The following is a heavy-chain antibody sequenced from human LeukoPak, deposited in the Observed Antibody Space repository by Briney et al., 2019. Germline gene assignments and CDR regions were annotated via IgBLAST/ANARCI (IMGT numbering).Heavy chain of an antibody. CDR1: GYTFTGYY. V-gene: IGHV1-2*02. D-gene: IGHD3-10*01. J-gene: IGHJ4*02. CDR3: ARDPGGNYFGPGTHFAY. Sequence: ASVKVSCKASGYTFTGYYMHWVRQAPGQGLEWMGWINPNSGGTNYAQKFQGRVTMTRDTSISTAYMELSRLRSDDTAVYYCARDPGGNYFGPGTHFAYWGQGALVTVSS. CDR2: INPNSGGT.